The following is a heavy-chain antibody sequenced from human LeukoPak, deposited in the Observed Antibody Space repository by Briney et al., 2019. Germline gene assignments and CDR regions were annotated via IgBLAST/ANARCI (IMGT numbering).Heavy chain of an antibody. D-gene: IGHD3-22*01. V-gene: IGHV4-59*08. CDR2: IYYSGST. CDR3: ARLSYYYDSSGYYYYLDY. Sequence: PSETLPLTCTVSGDSISNYYWSWIRQPPGKGLEWIGYIYYSGSTNYNPSLKSRVTISVDTSKNQFSLKLSSVTAADTAVYYCARLSYYYDSSGYYYYLDYWGQGTLVTVST. CDR1: GDSISNYY. J-gene: IGHJ4*02.